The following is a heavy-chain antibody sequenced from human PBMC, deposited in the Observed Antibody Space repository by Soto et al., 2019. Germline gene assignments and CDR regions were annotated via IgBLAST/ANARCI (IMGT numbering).Heavy chain of an antibody. CDR2: IHDSGNT. Sequence: SETLSLTCTVFGGSVSIGDYLWSWIRQRPGKGLEWIGYIHDSGNTYYDPSLKSRVTISLDTSKNQFSLKVTSMTAADTAVYFCARARGGDSGDYASLFDRWGQGNLVTVSS. CDR3: ARARGGDSGDYASLFDR. D-gene: IGHD4-17*01. J-gene: IGHJ5*02. V-gene: IGHV4-30-4*01. CDR1: GGSVSIGDYL.